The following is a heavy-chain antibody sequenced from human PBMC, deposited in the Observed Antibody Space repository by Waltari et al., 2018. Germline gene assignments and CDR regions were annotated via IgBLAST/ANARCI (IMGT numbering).Heavy chain of an antibody. V-gene: IGHV1-2*04. CDR3: ARGAAGHADY. CDR1: GYTFTDFY. CDR2: IHPNSGDT. Sequence: QVQLVQSGAEVKKPGASVKVSCETSGYTFTDFYIHWVRQAPGQGLEWMGWIHPNSGDTNYAQKFQVWVTMTRDTSISTAFMELTSDDTAVYFCARGAAGHADYWGQGTLVTVSS. J-gene: IGHJ4*02. D-gene: IGHD3-10*01.